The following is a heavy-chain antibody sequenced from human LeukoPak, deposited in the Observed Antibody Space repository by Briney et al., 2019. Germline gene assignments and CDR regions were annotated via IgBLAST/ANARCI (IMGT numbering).Heavy chain of an antibody. D-gene: IGHD2-21*02. CDR1: GYTFTAYY. CDR3: AREPTSPVILQTALRD. CDR2: INPSSGGT. J-gene: IGHJ4*02. Sequence: ASVKVSCKAFGYTFTAYYIHWVRQAPGQGLEWMGWINPSSGGTHYAQKFQGRVTMTRDTSISTAYMELSRQRSDDTAVFYCAREPTSPVILQTALRDWGQEPLLTVSS. V-gene: IGHV1-2*02.